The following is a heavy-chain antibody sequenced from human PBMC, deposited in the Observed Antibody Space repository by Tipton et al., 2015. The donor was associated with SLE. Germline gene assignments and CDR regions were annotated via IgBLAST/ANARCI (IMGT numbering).Heavy chain of an antibody. V-gene: IGHV4-39*07. D-gene: IGHD6-6*01. CDR3: TRLAGRRFPFDS. J-gene: IGHJ4*02. Sequence: GEALSSSGYYWAWIRQPPGKGLEWIGSVYSSGMTHKKPSLKSRVSISLDRSKNQFSLKLSSVTAADTAVYFCTRLAGRRFPFDSWGQGTLVTVSS. CDR1: GEALSSSGYY. CDR2: VYSSGMT.